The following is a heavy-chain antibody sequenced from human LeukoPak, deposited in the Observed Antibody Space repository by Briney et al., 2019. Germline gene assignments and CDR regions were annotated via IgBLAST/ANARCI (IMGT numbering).Heavy chain of an antibody. CDR3: ARASSRGVRGVIAFDY. Sequence: PGGSLRLSCAASGFTVSSNYVSWVRQAPGKGLEWVSVIYSGGSTCYADSVKGRFTISRDNSKNTLYLQMNSLRAEDTAVYYCARASSRGVRGVIAFDYWGQGTLVTVSS. CDR2: IYSGGST. V-gene: IGHV3-53*01. J-gene: IGHJ4*02. D-gene: IGHD3-10*01. CDR1: GFTVSSNY.